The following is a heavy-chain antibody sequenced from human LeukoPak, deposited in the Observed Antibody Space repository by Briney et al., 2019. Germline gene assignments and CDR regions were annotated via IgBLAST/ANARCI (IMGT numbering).Heavy chain of an antibody. CDR1: GFTFSSYS. J-gene: IGHJ4*02. V-gene: IGHV3-48*04. CDR3: AKPSGVIDY. Sequence: GGSLRLSCAASGFTFSSYSMNWVRQAPGKGLEWVSYISSSSSTIYYADSVKGRFTISRDNAKNTLYLQMNSLRAEDTAVYYCAKPSGVIDYWGQGTLVTVSS. CDR2: ISSSSSTI. D-gene: IGHD7-27*01.